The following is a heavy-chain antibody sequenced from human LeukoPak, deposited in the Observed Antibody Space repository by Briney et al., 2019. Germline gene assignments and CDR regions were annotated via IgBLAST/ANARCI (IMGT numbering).Heavy chain of an antibody. D-gene: IGHD6-13*01. CDR3: AKVSSSWYGGYLQH. CDR1: GFTFSSYA. CDR2: ISGSGGST. Sequence: GGSLRLSCAASGFTFSSYAMSWVRQTPGKGLEWVSAISGSGGSTYYADSVKGRFTISRDNSKNTLYLQMNSLRAEDTAVYYCAKVSSSWYGGYLQHWGQGTLVTVSS. V-gene: IGHV3-23*01. J-gene: IGHJ1*01.